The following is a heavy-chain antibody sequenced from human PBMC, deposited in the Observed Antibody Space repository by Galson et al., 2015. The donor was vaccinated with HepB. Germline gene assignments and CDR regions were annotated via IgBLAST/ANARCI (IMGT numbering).Heavy chain of an antibody. CDR3: ATVGPDPEEWYFDL. CDR2: IDPSDSYT. CDR1: GYSFTSYR. V-gene: IGHV5-10-1*01. J-gene: IGHJ2*01. Sequence: QSGAEVKKPGESLRISCKGSGYSFTSYRISWVRQMPGRGLEWMGRIDPSDSYTNYSPSFQGHVTISADKSISTAYLQWSSLKASDTAMYYCATVGPDPEEWYFDLWGRGTLVTVSS. D-gene: IGHD3-10*01.